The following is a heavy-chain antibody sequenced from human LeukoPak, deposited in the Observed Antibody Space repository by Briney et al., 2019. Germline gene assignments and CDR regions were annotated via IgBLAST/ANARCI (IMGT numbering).Heavy chain of an antibody. Sequence: SQTLSLTFAISGDSVSSNSAAWNWIRQSPSRGLEWLGRTYYRSKWYNDYAVSVKSRITINPDTSKNQFSLKLSSVTAADTAVYYCARLAKSGTIFGVVIPRGSVKHNWFDPWGQGTLVTVSS. CDR2: TYYRSKWYN. V-gene: IGHV6-1*01. CDR3: ARLAKSGTIFGVVIPRGSVKHNWFDP. J-gene: IGHJ5*02. CDR1: GDSVSSNSAA. D-gene: IGHD3-3*01.